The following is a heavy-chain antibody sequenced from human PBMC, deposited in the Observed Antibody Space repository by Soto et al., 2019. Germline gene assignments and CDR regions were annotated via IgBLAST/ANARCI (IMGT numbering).Heavy chain of an antibody. CDR3: ARVSGSYYYGMDV. V-gene: IGHV4-31*03. J-gene: IGHJ6*02. CDR2: IYYSGST. D-gene: IGHD1-26*01. Sequence: PSETLSLTCTVSGGSISSGGYYWSWIRQHPGKGLEWIGYIYYSGSTYYNPSLKSRVTISVDTSKNQFSLKLSSVTAADTAVYYCARVSGSYYYGMDVWGQGTTVTAP. CDR1: GGSISSGGYY.